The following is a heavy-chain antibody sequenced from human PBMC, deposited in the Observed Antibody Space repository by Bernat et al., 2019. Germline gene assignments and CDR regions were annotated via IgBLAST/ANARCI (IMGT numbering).Heavy chain of an antibody. J-gene: IGHJ2*01. CDR3: AKLQGQCRDSSCPRYWHFDL. Sequence: EVQLVESGGGLVQPGGSLRLSCAASGFTFSSYDMHWVRQATGKGLEWVSAIGTAGDTYYPGSVKGRFTISRENAKNSLYLQMNSLRAGDTAVYYCAKLQGQCRDSSCPRYWHFDLWGRGTLVTVSS. CDR1: GFTFSSYD. CDR2: IGTAGDT. V-gene: IGHV3-13*04. D-gene: IGHD6-6*01.